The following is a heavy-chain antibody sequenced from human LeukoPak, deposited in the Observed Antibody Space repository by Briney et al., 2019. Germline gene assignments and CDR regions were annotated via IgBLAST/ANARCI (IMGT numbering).Heavy chain of an antibody. J-gene: IGHJ4*02. CDR3: ARGVICSSTSCYRTPNYFDY. Sequence: SETLSLTCAVYGGSFSGYYWSWVRQPPGKGLEWVGAINHSGSTNYNPAHTSRVTISVDTSKNQFSLKLSSVTAADTAVYYCARGVICSSTSCYRTPNYFDYWGQGTLVTVSS. D-gene: IGHD2-2*02. CDR2: INHSGST. V-gene: IGHV4-34*01. CDR1: GGSFSGYY.